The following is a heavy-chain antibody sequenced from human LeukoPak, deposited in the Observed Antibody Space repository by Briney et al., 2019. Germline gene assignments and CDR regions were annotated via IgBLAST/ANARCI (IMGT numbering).Heavy chain of an antibody. Sequence: GGALRLSCTTSGFNFRHYALTWVRQAPGKGLEWVGFIRSQAYAETTEYAASVRGRFTISRDNRKNLLHLQMNSLRPDDSAVYYCVKDLGSAITSALALDVWGQGTTVTVSS. J-gene: IGHJ6*02. CDR3: VKDLGSAITSALALDV. V-gene: IGHV3-49*04. CDR1: GFNFRHYA. CDR2: IRSQAYAETT. D-gene: IGHD2-15*01.